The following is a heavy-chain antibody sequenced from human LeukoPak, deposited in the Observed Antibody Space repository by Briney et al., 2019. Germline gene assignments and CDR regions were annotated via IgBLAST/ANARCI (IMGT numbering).Heavy chain of an antibody. J-gene: IGHJ4*02. Sequence: PSETLSLTCTVSGGSISNGDYYWGWIRQPPGRGLEWIGSIYHSGSTYYNPSLKSRVTISVDTSKNQFSLKLSSATAADTAVYYCARGSPVYYFDYWGQGTLVTVSS. V-gene: IGHV4-39*07. CDR3: ARGSPVYYFDY. CDR2: IYHSGST. CDR1: GGSISNGDYY.